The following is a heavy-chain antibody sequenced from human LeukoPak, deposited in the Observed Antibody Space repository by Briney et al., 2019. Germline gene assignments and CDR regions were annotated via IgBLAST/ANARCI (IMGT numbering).Heavy chain of an antibody. V-gene: IGHV3-21*01. CDR1: GFTFSSYS. J-gene: IGHJ3*02. CDR3: ARDSYQGYDYIWGSYRHDAFDI. CDR2: ISSGSSYI. D-gene: IGHD3-16*02. Sequence: GGSLRLSCAASGFTFSSYSMNWVRQAPGKGLEWVSSISSGSSYIYYADSVKGRFTISRDNAKSSLYLQMNSLRAEDTAVYYCARDSYQGYDYIWGSYRHDAFDIWGQGTMVTVSS.